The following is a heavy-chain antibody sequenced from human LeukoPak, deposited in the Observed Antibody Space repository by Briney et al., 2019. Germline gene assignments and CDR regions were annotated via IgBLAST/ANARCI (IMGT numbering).Heavy chain of an antibody. Sequence: GSSVKVSCKASGGTFSSYAISWVRQAPGQGLEWMGGIIPIFGTANYAQKFQGRVTITTDESTSTAYMELSSLRSEDTAVYYCARGLGYCTNGVCPYYYYMDVWGKGTTVTVSS. V-gene: IGHV1-69*05. J-gene: IGHJ6*03. CDR3: ARGLGYCTNGVCPYYYYMDV. CDR2: IIPIFGTA. D-gene: IGHD2-8*01. CDR1: GGTFSSYA.